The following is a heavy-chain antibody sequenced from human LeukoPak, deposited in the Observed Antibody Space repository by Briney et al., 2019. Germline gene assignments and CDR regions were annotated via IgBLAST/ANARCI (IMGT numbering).Heavy chain of an antibody. J-gene: IGHJ4*02. CDR1: GGTFSSYA. CDR2: IIPIFGTA. D-gene: IGHD5-18*01. Sequence: GASVKVSCKASGGTFSSYAISWVRQAPGQGLEWMGGIIPIFGTANYAQKFQGRVTITTDESTSTAYMEPSSLRSDDTAVYYCARVVSPAMVNWGQGTLVTVSS. CDR3: ARVVSPAMVN. V-gene: IGHV1-69*05.